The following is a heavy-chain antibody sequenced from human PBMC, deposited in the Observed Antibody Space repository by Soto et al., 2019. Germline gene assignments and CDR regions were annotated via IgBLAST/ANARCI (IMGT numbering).Heavy chain of an antibody. CDR1: GFTFGDYA. J-gene: IGHJ5*02. Sequence: GGSLRLSCTASGFTFGDYAMSWFRQAPGKGLEWVGFIRSKAYGGTTEYAASVKGRFTISRDDSKSIAYLQMNSLKTEDTAVYYCTRVGCSGGSCYSGLNWFDPWGQGTLVTVSS. V-gene: IGHV3-49*03. CDR2: IRSKAYGGTT. D-gene: IGHD2-15*01. CDR3: TRVGCSGGSCYSGLNWFDP.